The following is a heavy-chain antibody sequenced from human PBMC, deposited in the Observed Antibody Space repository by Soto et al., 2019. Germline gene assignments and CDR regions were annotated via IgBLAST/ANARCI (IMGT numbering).Heavy chain of an antibody. CDR3: ARSEGFTNGMDV. CDR2: INPNSGGT. Sequence: ASVKVSCKASGYTFTGYYMHWVRQAPGQGLEWMGWINPNSGGTNYAQKFQGWVTMTRDTSISTAYMKLSRLRSDDTAVYYCARSEGFTNGMDVWGQGTTVTVSS. D-gene: IGHD3-10*01. J-gene: IGHJ6*02. V-gene: IGHV1-2*04. CDR1: GYTFTGYY.